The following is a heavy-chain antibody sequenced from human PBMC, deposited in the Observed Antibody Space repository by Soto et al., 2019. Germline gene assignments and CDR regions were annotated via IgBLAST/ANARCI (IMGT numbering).Heavy chain of an antibody. Sequence: DVQLVGSGGGLVQPGGSLRLSCVASGFPFSSYAMHWVRQAPGKGLEWISYINGASTTTFYADSVKGRFTVSRDNAKNSVYLQMSSIRNEDTAFYYCARDLSHWGQGMLVTVSS. J-gene: IGHJ4*02. V-gene: IGHV3-48*02. CDR2: INGASTTT. CDR1: GFPFSSYA. CDR3: ARDLSH.